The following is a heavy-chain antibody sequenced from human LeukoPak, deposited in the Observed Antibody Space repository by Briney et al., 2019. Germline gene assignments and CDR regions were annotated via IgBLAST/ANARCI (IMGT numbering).Heavy chain of an antibody. D-gene: IGHD3-3*01. J-gene: IGHJ4*02. CDR2: IRSKAYGGTT. V-gene: IGHV3-49*04. CDR3: TRVDDFWSGYGHFGY. CDR1: GFTFSAYG. Sequence: GGSLKLSCTASGFTFSAYGINWVRQAPGKGLEWVGFIRSKAYGGTTEYAASVKGRFTISRDDSKSIAYLQMNSLKTEDTAVYYCTRVDDFWSGYGHFGYWGQGTLVTVSS.